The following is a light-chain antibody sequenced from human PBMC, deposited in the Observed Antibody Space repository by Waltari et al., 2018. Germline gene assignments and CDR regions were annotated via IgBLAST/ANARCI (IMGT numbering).Light chain of an antibody. J-gene: IGLJ3*02. CDR2: YVP. CDR3: QVWDSSSDPVV. V-gene: IGLV3-21*04. CDR1: DIGSKN. Sequence: SFVLTQPPSVSVAPGKTAKITCGGNDIGSKNVHWYQQKPGQARVVVGYYVPDRPSGIPGRFSGSTSGNTTTLTINRVEAGDEADDFCQVWDSSSDPVVFGGGTKLTVL.